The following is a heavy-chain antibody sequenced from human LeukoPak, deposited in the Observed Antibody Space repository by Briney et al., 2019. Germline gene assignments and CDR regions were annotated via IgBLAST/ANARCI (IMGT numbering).Heavy chain of an antibody. V-gene: IGHV1-2*02. Sequence: ASVKVSCKASEYTFTGYYMHWVRQAPGQGLEWMGWINPNSGGTHYAQNFQGRVTMTRDTSISTAYMEVSRLRSDDTAVYYCVRGLTTVATWLYLWGRGTLITVSS. J-gene: IGHJ2*01. CDR3: VRGLTTVATWLYL. D-gene: IGHD4-17*01. CDR1: EYTFTGYY. CDR2: INPNSGGT.